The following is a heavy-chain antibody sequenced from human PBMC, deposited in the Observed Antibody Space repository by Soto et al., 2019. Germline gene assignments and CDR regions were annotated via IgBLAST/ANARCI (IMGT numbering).Heavy chain of an antibody. Sequence: GESLKISCKGSGYSFTIYWISWVRQMPGKGLEWMGRIDPSDSYTNYSPSFQGHVTISADKSISTAYLQWSSLKASDTAMYYCARLGDFWSGYRIPPHYWYDMDVWGQGTTVTVS. CDR2: IDPSDSYT. CDR1: GYSFTIYW. V-gene: IGHV5-10-1*01. D-gene: IGHD3-3*01. CDR3: ARLGDFWSGYRIPPHYWYDMDV. J-gene: IGHJ6*02.